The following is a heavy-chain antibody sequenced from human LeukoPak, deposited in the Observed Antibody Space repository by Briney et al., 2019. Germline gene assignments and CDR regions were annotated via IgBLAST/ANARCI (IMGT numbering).Heavy chain of an antibody. CDR1: GFMFSGYW. CDR2: INQDGSEK. Sequence: GGSLRLSCAASGFMFSGYWMSWVRQAPGKGLEWVANINQDGSEKYYVDSVEGRFTISRDNAKNSLFFEMNSLRVEDTSVYYCARDFRNSGWGSDYWGQGTLVTVSS. J-gene: IGHJ4*02. V-gene: IGHV3-7*04. CDR3: ARDFRNSGWGSDY. D-gene: IGHD6-19*01.